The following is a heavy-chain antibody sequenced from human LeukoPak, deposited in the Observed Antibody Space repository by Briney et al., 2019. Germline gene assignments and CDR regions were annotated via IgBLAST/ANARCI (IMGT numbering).Heavy chain of an antibody. Sequence: GGSLRLSCGASGFIFTKASMSWVRQAPGKWLEWVGRIKSKSDGGTIDYAAPVKGRFTISRDDSEETLFLQMSSLKTEDTAVYYCTAHRGYYSASVFDFWGQGTPVTVSP. CDR1: GFIFTKAS. CDR2: IKSKSDGGTI. J-gene: IGHJ4*02. V-gene: IGHV3-15*01. CDR3: TAHRGYYSASVFDF. D-gene: IGHD3-22*01.